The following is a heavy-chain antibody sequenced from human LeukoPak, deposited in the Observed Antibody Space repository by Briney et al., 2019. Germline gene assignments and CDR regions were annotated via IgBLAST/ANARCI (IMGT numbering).Heavy chain of an antibody. D-gene: IGHD2-15*01. CDR3: AREGYTIGFCSGGRCPASDC. Sequence: GGSLRLSCAASGFAFASYGIHWVRQAPGKGLEGVAVVWYDGSKEYFTDSVKGRFTISRDNSKNTLYLQMSNLRAEDTGVYYCAREGYTIGFCSGGRCPASDCWGQGTLVTVSS. CDR1: GFAFASYG. J-gene: IGHJ4*02. CDR2: VWYDGSKE. V-gene: IGHV3-33*01.